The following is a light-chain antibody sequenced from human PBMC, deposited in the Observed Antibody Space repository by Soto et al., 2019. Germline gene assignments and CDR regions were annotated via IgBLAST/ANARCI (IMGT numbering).Light chain of an antibody. CDR3: QQYYSYPPT. J-gene: IGKJ1*01. CDR2: AAS. Sequence: IQLPQSPSSLSASTGDRVTITCRASQGIRSYLAWYQQKPGKAPKLLIYAASTLQSGVPSRFSGSGSGTDFTLTISCLQSEDFATYYCQQYYSYPPTFGQGTKVDIK. CDR1: QGIRSY. V-gene: IGKV1-8*01.